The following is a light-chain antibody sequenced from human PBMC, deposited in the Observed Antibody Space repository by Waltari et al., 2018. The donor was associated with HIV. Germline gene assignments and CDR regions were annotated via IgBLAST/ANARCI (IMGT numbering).Light chain of an antibody. Sequence: SSELTQDPAVSVALGQTVRITCQGDSLRSYYAIWYQQKPGQAPVLVISGKNNRPSGIPDRFSGSSSGNTASLTITGAQAEDEADYYCNSRDSSGNHLMVFGGGTKLTVL. CDR1: SLRSYY. CDR2: GKN. J-gene: IGLJ2*01. V-gene: IGLV3-19*01. CDR3: NSRDSSGNHLMV.